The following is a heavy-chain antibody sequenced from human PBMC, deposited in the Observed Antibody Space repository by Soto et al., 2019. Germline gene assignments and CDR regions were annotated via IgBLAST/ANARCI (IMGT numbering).Heavy chain of an antibody. Sequence: EVQLLESGGGLVQPGGSLRLSCAGSGFTFRAYTMAWVRQAPGKGLEWVSGIDGRDGTYYADSVKGRFNISRDSSRNTLFLQMKSLRADETAVYYCAKPGPVTARIRFDYWGQGALVTVS. D-gene: IGHD2-21*02. CDR1: GFTFRAYT. J-gene: IGHJ4*02. CDR2: IDGRDGT. V-gene: IGHV3-23*01. CDR3: AKPGPVTARIRFDY.